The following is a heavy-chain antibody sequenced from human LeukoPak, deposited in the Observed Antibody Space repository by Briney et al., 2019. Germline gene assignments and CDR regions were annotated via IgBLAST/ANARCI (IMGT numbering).Heavy chain of an antibody. CDR3: ARVQYDFWSGYPLGWFDP. CDR2: IYTSGST. V-gene: IGHV4-61*02. CDR1: GGSISSGSYY. J-gene: IGHJ5*02. Sequence: NPSQTLSLTCTVSGGSISSGSYYWSWIRQPAGKGLEWNGRIYTSGSTNYNPSLKSRVTISVDTSKNQFSLKLSSVTAADTAVYYCARVQYDFWSGYPLGWFDPWGQGTLVTVSS. D-gene: IGHD3-3*01.